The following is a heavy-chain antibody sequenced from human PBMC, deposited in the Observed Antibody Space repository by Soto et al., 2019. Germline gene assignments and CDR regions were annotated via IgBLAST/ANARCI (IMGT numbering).Heavy chain of an antibody. Sequence: SETLSLTCTVSGASISSGGYYWRWIRQHPGKGLEWIGYIYYSGSTYYNPSLKSRVTISVDTSKNQFSLKLSSVTAADTAVYYCARKSGSSLDYWGQGTLVTVSS. J-gene: IGHJ4*02. V-gene: IGHV4-31*03. D-gene: IGHD6-6*01. CDR2: IYYSGST. CDR3: ARKSGSSLDY. CDR1: GASISSGGYY.